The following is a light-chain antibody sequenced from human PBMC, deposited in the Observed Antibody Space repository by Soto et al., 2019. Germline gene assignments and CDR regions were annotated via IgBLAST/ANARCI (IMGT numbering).Light chain of an antibody. CDR1: SSNIGAGYD. J-gene: IGLJ2*01. CDR2: ADN. V-gene: IGLV1-40*01. CDR3: QSYDTSLSGVI. Sequence: QSVLTQTPSVSGAPGQKITMSCTGSSSNIGAGYDVHWYQQVPGAAPRLLIYADNNRPSGIPDRFSASKSGTSASLAITGIQGDDEANYYCQSYDTSLSGVIFGAGTKLTVL.